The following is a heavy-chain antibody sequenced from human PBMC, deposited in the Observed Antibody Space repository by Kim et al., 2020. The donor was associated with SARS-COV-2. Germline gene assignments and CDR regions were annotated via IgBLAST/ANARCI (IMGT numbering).Heavy chain of an antibody. CDR3: AHGIQLYEF. V-gene: IGHV2-5*02. Sequence: SGPTLVNPTQTLTLTCTVSGFALNTSGVGVTWIRQSPGKALEWLALIYWDGDERYSASLRRRLSIAKDNSKNQVVLTMTNMDPVDTATYFCAHGIQLYEFWGQGIRVTVSA. D-gene: IGHD5-18*01. CDR2: IYWDGDE. J-gene: IGHJ4*02. CDR1: GFALNTSGVG.